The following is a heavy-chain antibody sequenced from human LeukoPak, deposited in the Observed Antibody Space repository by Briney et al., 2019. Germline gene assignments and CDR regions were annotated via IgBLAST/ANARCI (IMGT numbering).Heavy chain of an antibody. D-gene: IGHD6-6*01. CDR3: ARTSSLTPTPSFDY. Sequence: TAGGSLRLSRAASGFTFSTYAMNWVRQAPGKGLEWVSSISSSSSYIYYADSLKGRFTISRDSAKNSLFLQMNSLRAEDTAVYYCARTSSLTPTPSFDYWGQGALVTVSS. CDR2: ISSSSSYI. CDR1: GFTFSTYA. J-gene: IGHJ4*02. V-gene: IGHV3-21*01.